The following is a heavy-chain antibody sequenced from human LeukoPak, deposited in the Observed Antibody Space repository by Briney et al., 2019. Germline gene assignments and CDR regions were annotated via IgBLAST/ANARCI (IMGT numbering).Heavy chain of an antibody. V-gene: IGHV4-39*01. CDR3: ARNQPAVVAAAGTFDY. CDR2: IYYSGST. CDR1: GGSISSSSYY. J-gene: IGHJ4*02. D-gene: IGHD6-13*01. Sequence: SETLSLTCTVSGGSISSSSYYWGWIRQPPGKGLEWIGSIYYSGSTYYNPSLKSRVTIPVDTSKNQFSLKLSSVTAADTAVYYCARNQPAVVAAAGTFDYWGQGTLVTVSS.